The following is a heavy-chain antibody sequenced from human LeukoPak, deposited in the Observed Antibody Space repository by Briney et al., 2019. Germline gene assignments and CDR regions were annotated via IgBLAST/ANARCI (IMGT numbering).Heavy chain of an antibody. J-gene: IGHJ4*02. CDR1: GYSFPNYW. CDR2: VYPATSDT. V-gene: IGHV5-51*01. Sequence: GESLKISCKGSGYSFPNYWIGWVRQMPGKGLEWIGIVYPATSDTTYSPSFQGQVTISADKSSSTAYLQWSSLKASDTAIYYCARPKTLGGYNYEFEFWGQGTLITVSS. CDR3: ARPKTLGGYNYEFEF. D-gene: IGHD5-18*01.